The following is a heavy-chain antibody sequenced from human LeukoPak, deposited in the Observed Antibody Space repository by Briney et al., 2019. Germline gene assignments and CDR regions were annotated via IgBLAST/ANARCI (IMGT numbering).Heavy chain of an antibody. V-gene: IGHV3-15*01. CDR2: IKSKSVGETT. CDR3: TTHSGNDLRS. CDR1: GLTFTSAW. Sequence: GGSLRLSCATSGLTFTSAWLTWVRQAPGKGLEWVGRIKSKSVGETTDYAAPVKGRSTISRDDSENTLYRQMNSLKTEDTAVYYCTTHSGNDLRSWGQGTLVTVSS. D-gene: IGHD5-12*01. J-gene: IGHJ5*02.